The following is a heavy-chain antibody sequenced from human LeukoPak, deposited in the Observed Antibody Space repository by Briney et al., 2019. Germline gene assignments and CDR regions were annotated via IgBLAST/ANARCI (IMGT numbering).Heavy chain of an antibody. CDR1: GFTFSSYW. Sequence: PGGSLRLSCAASGFTFSSYWMHWVRQAPGKGLVWVSRINSDVTSTSYADSVKGRFTISRDNAKNTLYLQMDSLRGEDTAVYYCARDYGRSWYPDYWGQGTLVTVSS. D-gene: IGHD6-13*01. J-gene: IGHJ4*02. V-gene: IGHV3-74*01. CDR2: INSDVTST. CDR3: ARDYGRSWYPDY.